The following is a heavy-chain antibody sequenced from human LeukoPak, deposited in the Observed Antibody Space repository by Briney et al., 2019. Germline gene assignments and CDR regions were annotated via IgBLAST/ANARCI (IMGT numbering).Heavy chain of an antibody. V-gene: IGHV3-23*01. J-gene: IGHJ4*02. CDR1: GFTFSSYG. CDR2: ISGGGGST. CDR3: ARDNYYGSGSYHDY. Sequence: GGSLRLSCAASGFTFSSYGMSWVRQAPGKGLEWVSAISGGGGSTYYADSVKGRFTISRDNSKNTLYLQMNSLRAEDTAVYYCARDNYYGSGSYHDYWGQGTLVTVSS. D-gene: IGHD3-10*01.